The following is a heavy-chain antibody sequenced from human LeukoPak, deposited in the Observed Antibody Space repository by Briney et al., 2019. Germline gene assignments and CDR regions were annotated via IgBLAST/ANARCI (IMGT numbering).Heavy chain of an antibody. J-gene: IGHJ4*02. CDR2: ISHDLTYQ. V-gene: IGHV3-30*18. Sequence: HPGGSLRLSCAASGFILTAYGMHWVRQAPGKGLEWVAVISHDLTYQAYADSVKGRFTVSRDNSKNTLYLQMSSLRAEDTAVYYCAKDERNWNYNLASQTYDWGQGTLVTVSS. CDR1: GFILTAYG. CDR3: AKDERNWNYNLASQTYD. D-gene: IGHD1-7*01.